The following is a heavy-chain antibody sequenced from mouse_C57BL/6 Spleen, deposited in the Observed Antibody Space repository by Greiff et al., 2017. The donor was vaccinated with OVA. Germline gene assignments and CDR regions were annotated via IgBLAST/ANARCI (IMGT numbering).Heavy chain of an antibody. Sequence: EVKLVESGGGLVQPKGSLKLSCAASGFSFNTYAMNWVRQAPGKGLEWVARIRSKSNNYATYYADSVKDRFTISRDDSESMLYLQMNNLKTEDTAMYYCVRQGTYDAWFAYWGQGTLVTVSA. V-gene: IGHV10-1*01. CDR3: VRQGTYDAWFAY. D-gene: IGHD2-12*01. J-gene: IGHJ3*01. CDR1: GFSFNTYA. CDR2: IRSKSNNYAT.